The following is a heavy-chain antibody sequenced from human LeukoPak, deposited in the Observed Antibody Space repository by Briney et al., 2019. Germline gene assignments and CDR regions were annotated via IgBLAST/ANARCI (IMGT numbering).Heavy chain of an antibody. CDR2: MNPNSGNT. Sequence: GASVKVSCKASGYTCTSYDINWVRQATGQGLEWMGWMNPNSGNTGYAQKFHGRVTMTRNTSISTAYIELSSLRSEDTAVYYCARAVGGYDILTGYSSGYYYYYMDVWGKGTTLTVSS. D-gene: IGHD3-9*01. CDR1: GYTCTSYD. V-gene: IGHV1-8*01. J-gene: IGHJ6*03. CDR3: ARAVGGYDILTGYSSGYYYYYMDV.